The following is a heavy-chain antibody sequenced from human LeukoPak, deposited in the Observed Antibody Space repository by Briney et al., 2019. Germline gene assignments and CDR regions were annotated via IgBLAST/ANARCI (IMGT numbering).Heavy chain of an antibody. CDR2: ISGSGGST. D-gene: IGHD3-10*01. CDR3: ANGAPVVQNWFDP. Sequence: GGSLRLSCAASGFTFRNYVIHWVRQAPGKGLEWVSAISGSGGSTYYADSVKGRFTISRDNSKNTLYLQMNSLRAEDTAVYYCANGAPVVQNWFDPWGQGTLVTVSS. J-gene: IGHJ5*02. V-gene: IGHV3-23*01. CDR1: GFTFRNYV.